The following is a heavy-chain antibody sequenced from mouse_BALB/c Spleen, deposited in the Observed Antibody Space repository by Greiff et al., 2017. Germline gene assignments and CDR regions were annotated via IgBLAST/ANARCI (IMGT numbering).Heavy chain of an antibody. V-gene: IGHV1-14*01. CDR2: INPYNDGT. D-gene: IGHD2-1*01. J-gene: IGHJ3*01. CDR1: GYTFTSYV. Sequence: VQLQQSGPELVKPGASVKMSCKASGYTFTSYVMHWVKQNPGQGLEWIGYINPYNDGTKYNEKFKGKATLTSDKSSSTAYMELSSLTSEDSAVYYCARAGGNYPFAYWGQGTLVTVSA. CDR3: ARAGGNYPFAY.